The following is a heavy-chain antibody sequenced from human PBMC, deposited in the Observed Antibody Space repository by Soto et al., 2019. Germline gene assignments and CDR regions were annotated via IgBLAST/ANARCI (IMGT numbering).Heavy chain of an antibody. CDR2: IKQDGSEK. D-gene: IGHD3-9*01. V-gene: IGHV3-7*01. Sequence: HPGGSLRLSCAASGFTFSSYWMSWVRQAPGKGLEWVANIKQDGSEKYYVDSVKGRFTISRDNAKNSLYLQMNSLRAEDTAVYYCARDIPDAYYDILTGYYQFRSYYYYMDVWGKGTTVTVSS. J-gene: IGHJ6*03. CDR1: GFTFSSYW. CDR3: ARDIPDAYYDILTGYYQFRSYYYYMDV.